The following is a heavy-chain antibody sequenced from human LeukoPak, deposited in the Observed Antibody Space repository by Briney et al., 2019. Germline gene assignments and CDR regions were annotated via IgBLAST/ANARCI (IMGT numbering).Heavy chain of an antibody. V-gene: IGHV4-59*08. Sequence: KSSETLSLTCTVSDDSISDYYRGWIRQPPGKGLEWIGYIYYSGSTNYNPSLKSRVTISVDTSKNQFSLKLSSVTAADTAVYYCASPQGSMDVWGKGTTVTVSS. CDR2: IYYSGST. CDR1: DDSISDYY. J-gene: IGHJ6*03. CDR3: ASPQGSMDV.